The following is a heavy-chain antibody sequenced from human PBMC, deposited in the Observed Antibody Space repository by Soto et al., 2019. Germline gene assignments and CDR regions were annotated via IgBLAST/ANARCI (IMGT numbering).Heavy chain of an antibody. J-gene: IGHJ4*02. CDR1: GFTFSSYG. D-gene: IGHD6-6*01. CDR3: AKPSIAARRIAGPSNYFDY. V-gene: IGHV3-30*18. CDR2: ISYDGSNK. Sequence: ESGGGVVQPGRSLRLSCAASGFTFSSYGMHWVRQAPGKGLEWVAVISYDGSNKYYADSVKGRFTISRDNSKNTLYLQMNSLRAEDTAVYYCAKPSIAARRIAGPSNYFDYWGQGTLVTVSS.